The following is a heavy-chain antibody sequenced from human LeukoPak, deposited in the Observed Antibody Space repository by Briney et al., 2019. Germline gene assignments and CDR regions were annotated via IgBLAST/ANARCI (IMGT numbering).Heavy chain of an antibody. V-gene: IGHV4-34*01. CDR2: INHSGST. D-gene: IGHD6-13*01. CDR3: ARGFSYSSRLGY. Sequence: SETLSLTCAVSGGSFSGYYWSWIRQPPGKGLEWIGEINHSGSTNYNPSLKSRVTISVDTSKNQFSLKLSSMTAADTAVYYCARGFSYSSRLGYWGQGTLVTVSS. CDR1: GGSFSGYY. J-gene: IGHJ4*02.